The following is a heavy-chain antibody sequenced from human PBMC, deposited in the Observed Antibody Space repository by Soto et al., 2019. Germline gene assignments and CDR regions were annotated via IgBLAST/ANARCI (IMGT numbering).Heavy chain of an antibody. CDR2: ISSSSSYI. Sequence: PGGSLRLSCAASGFTFSSYSMNWVRQAPGKGLEWVSSISSSSSYIYYADSVKGRFTISRDNAKNSLYLQMNSLRAEDTAVYYCARTGYYASGTVGRAFDIWGQGTLVTFS. CDR3: ARTGYYASGTVGRAFDI. D-gene: IGHD3-10*01. CDR1: GFTFSSYS. J-gene: IGHJ3*02. V-gene: IGHV3-21*01.